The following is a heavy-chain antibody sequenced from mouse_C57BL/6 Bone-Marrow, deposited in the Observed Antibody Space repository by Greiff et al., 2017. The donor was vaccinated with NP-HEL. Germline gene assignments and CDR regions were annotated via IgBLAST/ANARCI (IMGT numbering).Heavy chain of an antibody. CDR2: ISNGGGST. V-gene: IGHV5-12*01. J-gene: IGHJ4*01. CDR1: GFTFSDYY. Sequence: DVKLVESGGGLVQPGGSLKLSCAASGFTFSDYYMYWVRQTPEKRLEWVAYISNGGGSTYYPDTVKGRFTISRDNAKNTLYLQMSRLKSEDTAMYYCARVYYAMDYWGQGTSVTVSS. CDR3: ARVYYAMDY.